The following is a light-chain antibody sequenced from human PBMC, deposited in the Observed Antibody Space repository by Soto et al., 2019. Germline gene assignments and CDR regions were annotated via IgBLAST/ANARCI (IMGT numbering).Light chain of an antibody. V-gene: IGLV2-14*01. CDR1: SGDVGGYNY. CDR3: TSYTSSNTPV. J-gene: IGLJ3*02. Sequence: QSALTQPASVSGSPGQSITISCTGTSGDVGGYNYVSWYQQHPGKAPKLMIYEVNNRPSGVSNRFSGSKSGNTASLTISGLQAEDEADYYCTSYTSSNTPVFGGGTKVTVL. CDR2: EVN.